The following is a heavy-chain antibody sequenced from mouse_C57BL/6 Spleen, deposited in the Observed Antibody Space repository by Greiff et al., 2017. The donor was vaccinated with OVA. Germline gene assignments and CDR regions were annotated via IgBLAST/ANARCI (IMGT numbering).Heavy chain of an antibody. D-gene: IGHD1-1*01. Sequence: EVQLQESGGGLVKPGGSLKLSCAASGFTFSSYAMSWVRQTPEKRLEWVATISDGGSYTYYPDNVKGRFTISRDNAKNNLYLQMSHLKSEDTAMYYCARDEGVYYYGSSSLMDYWGQGTSVTVSS. CDR3: ARDEGVYYYGSSSLMDY. J-gene: IGHJ4*01. V-gene: IGHV5-4*01. CDR1: GFTFSSYA. CDR2: ISDGGSYT.